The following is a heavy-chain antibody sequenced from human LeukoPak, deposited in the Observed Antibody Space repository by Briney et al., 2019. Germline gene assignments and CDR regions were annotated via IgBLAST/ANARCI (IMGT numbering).Heavy chain of an antibody. CDR2: INPNSGGT. CDR1: GYTFTGYY. D-gene: IGHD3-10*01. Sequence: GASVKVSCKASGYTFTGYYIHWVRQAPGQGLEWMGWINPNSGGTNYAQKFQGRVTMTRDTSIRTAYMELSRLRSDDTAMYYCARYYIEGRCLFYWGQGTLVTVSS. J-gene: IGHJ4*02. CDR3: ARYYIEGRCLFY. V-gene: IGHV1-2*02.